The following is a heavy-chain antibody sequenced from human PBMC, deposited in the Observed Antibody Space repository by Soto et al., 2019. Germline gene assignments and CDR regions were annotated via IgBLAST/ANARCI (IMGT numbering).Heavy chain of an antibody. V-gene: IGHV4-31*03. CDR1: GGSISIGGYF. J-gene: IGHJ3*02. CDR2: IYHNGDT. D-gene: IGHD1-26*01. CDR3: ARGWGTGSYYKVFDI. Sequence: SETLSLTCTVSGGSISIGGYFWSWIRQHPGKGLEWIGYIYHNGDTYSNPSLKSRVTISVDTSKSQFSLRLNSVTAVDTAMYYCARGWGTGSYYKVFDIWGQGTMVT.